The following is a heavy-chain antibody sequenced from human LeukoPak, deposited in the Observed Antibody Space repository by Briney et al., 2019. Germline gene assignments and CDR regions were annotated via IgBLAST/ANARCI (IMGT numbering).Heavy chain of an antibody. CDR3: AKTFDY. J-gene: IGHJ4*02. Sequence: GGSLRLSCAASGFTFSSYRMKCVREAPGEGVEWGSSISSSSSYIYYADSVTGRFTISSDNAKNSLYLQMNSLRAEDTAVYYCAKTFDYCGQGTLVTVSS. CDR2: ISSSSSYI. V-gene: IGHV3-21*01. CDR1: GFTFSSYR.